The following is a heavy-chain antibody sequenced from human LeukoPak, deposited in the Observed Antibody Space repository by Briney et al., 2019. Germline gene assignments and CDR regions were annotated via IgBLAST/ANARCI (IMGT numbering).Heavy chain of an antibody. D-gene: IGHD1-1*01. J-gene: IGHJ6*02. CDR3: ARDRTSSAGTTTQYYYYYGMDV. V-gene: IGHV3-74*01. CDR2: IDNDGHGI. CDR1: GFTFSGYW. Sequence: GGSLRLSCVTSGFTFSGYWMHWVRQGPEKGLELVSRIDNDGHGIIYADSVKGRFTISRDNSKNTLYLQMNSLRAEGTAVYYCARDRTSSAGTTTQYYYYYGMDVWGQGTTVTVSS.